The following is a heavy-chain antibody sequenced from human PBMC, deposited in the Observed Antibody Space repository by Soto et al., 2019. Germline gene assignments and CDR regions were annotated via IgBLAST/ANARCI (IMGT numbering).Heavy chain of an antibody. CDR1: GFTFSSYS. J-gene: IGHJ6*02. CDR2: ISSSSSTI. CDR3: ARDTMIVVVIDYYYYGMDV. D-gene: IGHD3-22*01. Sequence: TGGSLRLSCAASGFTFSSYSMNWVRQAPGKGLEWVSYISSSSSTIYYADSVKGRFTISRDNAKNSLYLQMNSLRDEDTAVYYCARDTMIVVVIDYYYYGMDVWGQGTTVTVSS. V-gene: IGHV3-48*02.